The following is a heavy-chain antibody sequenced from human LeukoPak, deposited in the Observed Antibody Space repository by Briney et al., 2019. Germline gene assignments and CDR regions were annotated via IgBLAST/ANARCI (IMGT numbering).Heavy chain of an antibody. CDR3: AREVGSNGAFDY. CDR1: GFPFSNYK. Sequence: TGGSLRLSCAAPGFPFSNYKMNWVRQAPGKGLEWVSSITSSSGYIYYADSVKGRFTISRDNAKNSLYLQMNSLRADDTAVYSCAREVGSNGAFDYWGPGTLVTVSS. D-gene: IGHD1-26*01. V-gene: IGHV3-21*01. CDR2: ITSSSGYI. J-gene: IGHJ4*02.